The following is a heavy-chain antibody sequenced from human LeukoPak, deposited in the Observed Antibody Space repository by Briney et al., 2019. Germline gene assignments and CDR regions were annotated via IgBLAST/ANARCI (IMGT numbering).Heavy chain of an antibody. CDR3: ARVQRCYTVNY. J-gene: IGHJ4*02. Sequence: PGGSLRLSCAASGFTFSSYAMHWVRQAPGKGLEYVSAISSNGGSTYYANSVKGRFTISRDNSKNTLYLQMGSLRAEDRAVYYCARVQRCYTVNYWGQGNLVTVSS. CDR1: GFTFSSYA. V-gene: IGHV3-64*01. D-gene: IGHD2-2*02. CDR2: ISSNGGST.